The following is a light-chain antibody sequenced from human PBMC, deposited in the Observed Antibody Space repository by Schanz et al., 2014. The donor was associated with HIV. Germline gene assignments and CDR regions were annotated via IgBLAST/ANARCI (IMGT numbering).Light chain of an antibody. J-gene: IGKJ2*01. V-gene: IGKV1-5*03. CDR2: QAS. CDR3: QQCVTYPYS. Sequence: DIQMTQSPSRLSASVGDSVTLTCRASQTIYSWLAWYQQKPGRAPNLLIYQASTLETGVPSRFSGSGSGTSFTLTITGLQPDDFATYYCQQCVTYPYSFGQGTKLDIK. CDR1: QTIYSW.